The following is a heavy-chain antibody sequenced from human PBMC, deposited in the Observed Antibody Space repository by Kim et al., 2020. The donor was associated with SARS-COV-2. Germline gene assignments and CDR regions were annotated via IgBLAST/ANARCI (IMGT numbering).Heavy chain of an antibody. CDR2: IHHSGNT. CDR3: TRLLTDKGNNLRFDS. CDR1: GGSISNISW. V-gene: IGHV4-4*02. Sequence: SETLSLTCAVSGGSISNISWWSWVRQPPGKGLEWIVEIHHSGNTNYNPTLKSRVTMSVDKSKNQFSLRLSSVTAADTAVYYCTRLLTDKGNNLRFDSWGQGTLVTVSS. D-gene: IGHD1-1*01. J-gene: IGHJ4*02.